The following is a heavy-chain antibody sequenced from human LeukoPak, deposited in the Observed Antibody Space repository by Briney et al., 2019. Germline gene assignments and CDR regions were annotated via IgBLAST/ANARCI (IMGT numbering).Heavy chain of an antibody. CDR2: IYNSEST. Sequence: SETLSLTCTVSGASVNSGGSYWSWIRLPPGKGLEWIGNIYNSESTNYNPSLKSRVTISVDTSKNQLSLKVTSVTAADTAVYYCARRGGAGRSFDYWGQGTLVTVSS. D-gene: IGHD2-21*01. CDR1: GASVNSGGSY. V-gene: IGHV4-61*08. CDR3: ARRGGAGRSFDY. J-gene: IGHJ4*02.